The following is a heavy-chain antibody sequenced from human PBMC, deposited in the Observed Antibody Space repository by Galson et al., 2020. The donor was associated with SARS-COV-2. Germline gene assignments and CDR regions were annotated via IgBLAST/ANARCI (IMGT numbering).Heavy chain of an antibody. V-gene: IGHV3-23*01. CDR2: IGPGGGTT. CDR3: AKDCGYYSGSDAFDI. D-gene: IGHD3-22*01. Sequence: GESLKISCVASDFTFATYTMTWVRQAPGKGLEWVSAIGPGGGTTHYADSVKGRFTISRDNSKNTLYLQMNSLRAEDTAVYYCAKDCGYYSGSDAFDIWGQGTMVTVSS. J-gene: IGHJ3*02. CDR1: DFTFATYT.